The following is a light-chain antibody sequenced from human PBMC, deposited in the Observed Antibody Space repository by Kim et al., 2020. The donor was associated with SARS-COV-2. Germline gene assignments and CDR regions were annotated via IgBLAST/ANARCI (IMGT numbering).Light chain of an antibody. V-gene: IGLV1-40*01. CDR3: QSYDSSLSGYV. Sequence: QRVSITGAGDSAKIGTVFEVHWYQQLPGTGTNLLICGNSHRTSGVPDRFSGSKSGTSASLAITGLQAEDETEFYCQSYDSSLSGYVLGTGTKVTVL. CDR2: GNS. CDR1: SAKIGTVFE. J-gene: IGLJ1*01.